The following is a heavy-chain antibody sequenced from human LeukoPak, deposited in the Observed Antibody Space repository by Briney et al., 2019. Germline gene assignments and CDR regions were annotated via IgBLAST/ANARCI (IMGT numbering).Heavy chain of an antibody. Sequence: PGGSLRLSCAASGFTFNNYAMTWVRQAPGKGLEWVSAISGSGTSTYYADSAKGRFTISRDNSKNTLYLQMNSLRVEDTALYYCAKDQAMLLVVTPFDYWGQGTLVTVSS. CDR2: ISGSGTST. CDR1: GFTFNNYA. D-gene: IGHD3-22*01. CDR3: AKDQAMLLVVTPFDY. V-gene: IGHV3-23*01. J-gene: IGHJ4*02.